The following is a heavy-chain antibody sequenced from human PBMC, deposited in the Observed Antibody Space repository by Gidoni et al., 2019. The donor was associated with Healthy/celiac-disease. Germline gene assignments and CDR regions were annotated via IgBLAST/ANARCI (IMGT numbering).Heavy chain of an antibody. CDR1: GFPFSSYA. CDR2: ISGSGGST. D-gene: IGHD5-18*01. CDR3: AKYGGLYSYGYFDY. V-gene: IGHV3-23*01. Sequence: EVQLLESGGGLVQPGGSLRLSCAASGFPFSSYAMSWVRQAPGKGLEWVSAISGSGGSTYYADYVKGRFTISRDNSKNTLYLQMNSLRAEDTAVYYCAKYGGLYSYGYFDYWGQGTLVTVSS. J-gene: IGHJ4*02.